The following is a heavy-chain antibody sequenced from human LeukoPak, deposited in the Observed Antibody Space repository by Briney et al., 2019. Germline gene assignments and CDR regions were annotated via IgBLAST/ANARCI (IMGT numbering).Heavy chain of an antibody. V-gene: IGHV3-23*01. D-gene: IGHD6-19*01. J-gene: IGHJ4*02. CDR1: GFTFSVYA. CDR3: ANLSGGRIAVAQYYFDY. Sequence: GGSLRLSCATSGFTFSVYAMSWVRQAPGKGLEWVSTISDSGGSTYYADSVKGRFTISRDNSKNTLYLQMNSLRAEDTAVYYCANLSGGRIAVAQYYFDYWGQGALVTVSS. CDR2: ISDSGGST.